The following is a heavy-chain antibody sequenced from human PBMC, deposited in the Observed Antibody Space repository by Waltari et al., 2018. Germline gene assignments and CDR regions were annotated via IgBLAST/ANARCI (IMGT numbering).Heavy chain of an antibody. CDR2: ISGSGGST. D-gene: IGHD5-12*01. V-gene: IGHV3-23*01. CDR3: AKERRRWLQSGLGYFDY. J-gene: IGHJ4*02. Sequence: GLEWVSAISGSGGSTYYADSVKGRFTISRDNSKNTLYLQMNSLRAEDTAVYYCAKERRRWLQSGLGYFDYWGQGTLVTVSS.